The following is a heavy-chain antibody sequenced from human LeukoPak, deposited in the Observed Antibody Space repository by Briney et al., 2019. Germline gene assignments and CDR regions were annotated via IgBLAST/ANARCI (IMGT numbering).Heavy chain of an antibody. CDR2: ISSSSSYI. V-gene: IGHV3-21*01. CDR1: GFTFSSYT. Sequence: KPGGSLRLSCAASGFTFSSYTMIWVRQAPGKGLEWVSSISSSSSYIYYGDSVRGRFTISRDNAKNSLYLQMNSLRAEDTAVYYCARDGGVYWGQGTLVTVSS. D-gene: IGHD6-25*01. CDR3: ARDGGVY. J-gene: IGHJ4*02.